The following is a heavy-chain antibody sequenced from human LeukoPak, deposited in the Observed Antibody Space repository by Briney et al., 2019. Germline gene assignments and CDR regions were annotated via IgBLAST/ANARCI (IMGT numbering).Heavy chain of an antibody. CDR1: GFTFSSYA. CDR3: ARDPYSSSPGYMDV. D-gene: IGHD6-6*01. Sequence: GRSLRLSCAASGFTFSSYAMHWVRQAPGKGLEWVAVISYDGSNKYYADSVKGRFTISRDNSKNTLYLQMNSLRAEDTAVYYCARDPYSSSPGYMDVWGKGTTVTVSS. V-gene: IGHV3-30-3*01. J-gene: IGHJ6*03. CDR2: ISYDGSNK.